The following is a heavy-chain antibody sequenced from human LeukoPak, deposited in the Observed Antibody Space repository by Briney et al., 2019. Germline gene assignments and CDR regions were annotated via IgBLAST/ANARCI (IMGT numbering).Heavy chain of an antibody. CDR2: IYYSGST. D-gene: IGHD2-2*01. CDR1: GGSISSSSYY. CDR3: ARLGSTSSGAKYYYYYYYMDV. V-gene: IGHV4-39*01. Sequence: SETLSLTCTVCGGSISSSSYYWGWIRQPPGKGLEWIGSIYYSGSTYYNPSLKSRVTISVDTSKNQFSLKLSSVTAADTAVYYCARLGSTSSGAKYYYYYYYMDVWGKGTTVTVSS. J-gene: IGHJ6*03.